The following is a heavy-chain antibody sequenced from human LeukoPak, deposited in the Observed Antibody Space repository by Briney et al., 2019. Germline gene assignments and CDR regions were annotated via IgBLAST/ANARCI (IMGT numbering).Heavy chain of an antibody. Sequence: GRSLKLSCAASGFTFSGSAMHWVRQASGKGLEWVGRIRSKANSYATAYAASVEGRFTISRDDSKNTAYLQMNSLKTEDTAVYYCTRHQRDSGSYPWDYWGQGTLVTVSS. CDR1: GFTFSGSA. CDR2: IRSKANSYAT. CDR3: TRHQRDSGSYPWDY. J-gene: IGHJ4*02. V-gene: IGHV3-73*01. D-gene: IGHD1-26*01.